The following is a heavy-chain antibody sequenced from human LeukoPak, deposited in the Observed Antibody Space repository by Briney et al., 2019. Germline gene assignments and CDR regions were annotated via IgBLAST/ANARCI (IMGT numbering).Heavy chain of an antibody. V-gene: IGHV3-7*01. CDR1: GFTFSSYW. CDR2: IKQDGSEK. Sequence: GGSLRLSCAASGFTFSSYWMSWVRQAPGKGLEWVANIKQDGSEKYYVDSVKGRFTISRDNAKNSLYLQMNSLRAEDTAVYYCAREGSSGWYYYFDYWGQGTLVTVSP. D-gene: IGHD6-19*01. J-gene: IGHJ4*02. CDR3: AREGSSGWYYYFDY.